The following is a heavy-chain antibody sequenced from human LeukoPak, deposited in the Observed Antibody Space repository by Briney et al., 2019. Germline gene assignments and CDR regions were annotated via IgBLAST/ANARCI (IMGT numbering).Heavy chain of an antibody. CDR3: ARGWGCSGGSCYFIDY. J-gene: IGHJ4*02. V-gene: IGHV4-34*01. CDR1: GFTFSSYA. D-gene: IGHD2-15*01. CDR2: INHSGST. Sequence: PGGSLRLSCAASGFTFSSYAMSWVRQPPGKGLEWIGEINHSGSTNYNPSLKSRVTISVDTSKNQFSLKLSSVTAADTAVYYCARGWGCSGGSCYFIDYWGQGTLVTVSS.